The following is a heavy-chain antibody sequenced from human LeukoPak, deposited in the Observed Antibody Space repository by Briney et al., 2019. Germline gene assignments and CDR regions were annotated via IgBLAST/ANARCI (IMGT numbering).Heavy chain of an antibody. CDR1: GLTFSSSW. V-gene: IGHV3-7*01. Sequence: GGSLRLSCAVSGLTFSSSWMDWVRQAPGKGLEWVASINPDGNKKYSADSVKGRFTISRDNAKNSLYLQMNSLRAEDTAVYYCTSYRYSGSYGIDYWGQGTLVTVSS. D-gene: IGHD1-26*01. CDR3: TSYRYSGSYGIDY. CDR2: INPDGNKK. J-gene: IGHJ4*02.